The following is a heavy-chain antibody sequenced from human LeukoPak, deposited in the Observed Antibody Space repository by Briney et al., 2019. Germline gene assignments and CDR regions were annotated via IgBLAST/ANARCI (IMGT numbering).Heavy chain of an antibody. D-gene: IGHD3-16*01. CDR2: ISYDGSNK. V-gene: IGHV3-30*04. CDR1: GFTFSSYA. CDR3: ARAGSSYVEAAY. Sequence: GGSLRLSCAASGFTFSSYAMHWVRQAPGKGLEWVAVISYDGSNKYYADSVKGRFTVSRDNARNLLYLQMNGLRAEDTAVYYCARAGSSYVEAAYWGLGTLVTVSS. J-gene: IGHJ4*02.